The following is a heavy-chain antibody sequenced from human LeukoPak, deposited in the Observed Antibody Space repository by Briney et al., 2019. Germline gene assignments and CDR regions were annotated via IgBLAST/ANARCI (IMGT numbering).Heavy chain of an antibody. D-gene: IGHD5-24*01. CDR1: GFTFDDCA. V-gene: IGHV3-43*02. J-gene: IGHJ4*02. CDR3: AKDIEEMARYYFDY. Sequence: GGSLRLSCAASGFTFDDCAMHWVRQAPGKGLEWVSLISGDDGSTYYADSVKGRFTISRDNSKNSLYLQMNSLRTEDTALYYCAKDIEEMARYYFDYWGQGTLVTVSS. CDR2: ISGDDGST.